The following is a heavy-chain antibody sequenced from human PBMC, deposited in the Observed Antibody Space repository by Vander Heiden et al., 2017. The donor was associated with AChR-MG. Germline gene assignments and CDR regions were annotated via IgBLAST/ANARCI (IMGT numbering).Heavy chain of an antibody. Sequence: QVQLQQWGAGLLKPSETLSLTCAVYGGSFSGYYWSWIRQPPGKGLEWIGEINHSGSTNYNPSLKSRVTISVDTSKNQFSLKLSSVTAADTAVYYCARGPFKYYDFWSGYHIGGGYFDYWGQGTLVTVSS. V-gene: IGHV4-34*01. CDR1: GGSFSGYY. CDR3: ARGPFKYYDFWSGYHIGGGYFDY. J-gene: IGHJ4*02. D-gene: IGHD3-3*01. CDR2: INHSGST.